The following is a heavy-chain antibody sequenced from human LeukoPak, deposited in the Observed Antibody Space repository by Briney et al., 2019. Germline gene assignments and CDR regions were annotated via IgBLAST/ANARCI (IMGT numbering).Heavy chain of an antibody. V-gene: IGHV4-30-2*01. CDR2: IYHSGST. Sequence: SETLSLTCAVSGGSISSGGYSWSWIRQPPGKGLEWIGYIYHSGSTYYNPSLKSRVTISVDRSKNQFSLKLSSVTAADTAVYHCARGGMARDILTGYYNYYGMDVWGQGTTVTVSS. J-gene: IGHJ6*02. CDR1: GGSISSGGYS. D-gene: IGHD3-9*01. CDR3: ARGGMARDILTGYYNYYGMDV.